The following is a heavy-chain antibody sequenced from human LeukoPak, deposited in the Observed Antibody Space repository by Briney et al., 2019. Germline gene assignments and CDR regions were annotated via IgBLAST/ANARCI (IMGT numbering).Heavy chain of an antibody. CDR1: GFTFSSYA. Sequence: PGGSLRLSCAASGFTFSSYAMSWVRQAPGKGLEWVGFIRSKAYGGTTEYAASVKGRFTISRDDSKSIAYLQMNSLKTEDTAVYYCTRDRVHYYDSIRLDYWGQGTLVTVSS. V-gene: IGHV3-49*04. CDR2: IRSKAYGGTT. D-gene: IGHD3-22*01. CDR3: TRDRVHYYDSIRLDY. J-gene: IGHJ4*02.